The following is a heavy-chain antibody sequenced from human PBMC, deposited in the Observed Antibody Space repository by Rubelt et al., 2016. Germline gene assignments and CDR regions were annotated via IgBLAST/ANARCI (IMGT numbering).Heavy chain of an antibody. D-gene: IGHD6-13*01. J-gene: IGHJ4*02. CDR2: NNPNSVAT. CDR1: GYRFTAYY. V-gene: IGHV1-2*05. Sequence: QVQLVQSGAEVKKPGASVKVSCKASGYRFTAYYMHWVRQAPGQGIEWVGGNNPNSVATNYEQKFQGRVTLTRDTSISTAYMELSRLTSDDTVVYYCARGGAAAAGDFWGQGTLVTVSS. CDR3: ARGGAAAAGDF.